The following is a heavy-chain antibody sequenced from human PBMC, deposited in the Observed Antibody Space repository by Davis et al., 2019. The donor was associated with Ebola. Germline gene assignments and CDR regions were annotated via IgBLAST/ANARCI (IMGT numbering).Heavy chain of an antibody. Sequence: PSETLSLTCTVSGGSISSGGYYWSWIRQHPGKGLEWIGYIYYSGSTYYNPSLKSRVTISVDTSKNQFSLKLSSVTAADTAVYYCARDFLTYYYYGMDVWGKGTTVTGSS. CDR1: GGSISSGGYY. J-gene: IGHJ6*04. CDR3: ARDFLTYYYYGMDV. CDR2: IYYSGST. V-gene: IGHV4-31*03. D-gene: IGHD2/OR15-2a*01.